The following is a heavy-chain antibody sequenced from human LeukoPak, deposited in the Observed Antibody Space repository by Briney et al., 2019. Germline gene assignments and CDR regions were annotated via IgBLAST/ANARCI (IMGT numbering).Heavy chain of an antibody. J-gene: IGHJ3*02. Sequence: SQTLSLTCTVSGGSISSGDYYWSWIRQPPGKGLEWIGYIYYSGSTYYNPSLKSRVTISVDTSKNQFSLKLSSVTAADTAVYYCARDITSSEGMAFDIWGQGTMVTVSS. CDR1: GGSISSGDYY. V-gene: IGHV4-30-4*01. D-gene: IGHD3-10*01. CDR2: IYYSGST. CDR3: ARDITSSEGMAFDI.